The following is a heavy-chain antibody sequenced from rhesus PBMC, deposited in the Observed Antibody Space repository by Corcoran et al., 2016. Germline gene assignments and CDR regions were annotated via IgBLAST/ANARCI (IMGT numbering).Heavy chain of an antibody. CDR1: GFTFDDYA. CDR3: TREDY. CDR2: SSWNSGTI. V-gene: IGHV3-134*01. Sequence: DVQLVESGGGLVKPGGSLRLSCAASGFTFDDYAMSWVRQAPGKGLEWVSRSSWNSGTIYYADSVKGRFTISRDNAKNSLFLQMDRLRAEDTAVYYCTREDYWGQGVLVTVSS. J-gene: IGHJ4*01.